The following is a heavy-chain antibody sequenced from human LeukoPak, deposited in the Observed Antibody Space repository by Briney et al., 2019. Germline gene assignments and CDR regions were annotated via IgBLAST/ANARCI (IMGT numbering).Heavy chain of an antibody. D-gene: IGHD3-10*01. CDR3: ARALYGRHVFDI. CDR2: INWNGGST. Sequence: CPGGSLRLSCAASGFTFSNYGMSWVRQGPGKGLEWVSGINWNGGSTGYADSVKGRFTISRDNAKNSLYLQMNSLRAEDTALYYCARALYGRHVFDIWGQGTMVTVSS. J-gene: IGHJ3*02. V-gene: IGHV3-20*04. CDR1: GFTFSNYG.